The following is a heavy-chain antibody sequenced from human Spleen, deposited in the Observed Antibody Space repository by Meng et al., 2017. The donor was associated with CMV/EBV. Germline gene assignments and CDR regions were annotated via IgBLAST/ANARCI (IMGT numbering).Heavy chain of an antibody. J-gene: IGHJ4*02. Sequence: MSSSGYFWAWIRQPPGKGLEWIGNMHFSGSTYYNPSLESRVTISVGTSKNQFSLNLSSVIATDTAVYYCARLLGFYYDSSGSGLDYWGQGALVTVSS. CDR1: MSSSGYF. CDR3: ARLLGFYYDSSGSGLDY. D-gene: IGHD3-22*01. CDR2: MHFSGST. V-gene: IGHV4-39*01.